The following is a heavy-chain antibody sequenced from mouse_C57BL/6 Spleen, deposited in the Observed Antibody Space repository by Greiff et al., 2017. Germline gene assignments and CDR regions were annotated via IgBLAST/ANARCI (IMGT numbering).Heavy chain of an antibody. Sequence: VQLQQSGPELVKPGASVKISCKASGYSFTGYYMNWVKQSPEKSLEWIGEINPSTGGTTYNQTFKAKATLTVDKSSSTAYMQLKSLTSEDSAVYYCATARATLFDYWGQGTTLTVSS. V-gene: IGHV1-42*01. J-gene: IGHJ2*01. CDR3: ATARATLFDY. CDR1: GYSFTGYY. CDR2: INPSTGGT. D-gene: IGHD3-1*01.